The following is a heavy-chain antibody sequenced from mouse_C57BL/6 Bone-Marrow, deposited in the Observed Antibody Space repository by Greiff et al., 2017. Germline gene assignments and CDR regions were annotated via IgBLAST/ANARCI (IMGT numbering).Heavy chain of an antibody. V-gene: IGHV1-81*01. CDR2: IYPRSGNT. CDR3: ARSDDYDGAWFAY. D-gene: IGHD2-4*01. J-gene: IGHJ3*01. CDR1: GYTFTSYG. Sequence: VKLQESGAELARPGASVKLSCKASGYTFTSYGISWVKQRTGQGLEWIGEIYPRSGNTYYNEKFKGKATLTADKSSSTAYMELRSLTSEDSAVYFFARSDDYDGAWFAYWGQGTLVTVSA.